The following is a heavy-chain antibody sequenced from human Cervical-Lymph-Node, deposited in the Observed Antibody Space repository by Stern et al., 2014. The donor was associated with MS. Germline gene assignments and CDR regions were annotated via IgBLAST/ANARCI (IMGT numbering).Heavy chain of an antibody. CDR3: ANNGEINREDLYHNYGMDV. CDR1: GVTFSRYG. V-gene: IGHV3-30*18. Sequence: QVQLVESGGGVVQPGRSLRLSCAASGVTFSRYGMHWVRQAPGQGLEWGAVISKDGSHRYYGDSVKGRFIISRDNSKNTLYLQMNSLTNNDAAVYYCANNGEINREDLYHNYGMDVWGQGTAVTVSS. J-gene: IGHJ6*02. CDR2: ISKDGSHR. D-gene: IGHD2-8*01.